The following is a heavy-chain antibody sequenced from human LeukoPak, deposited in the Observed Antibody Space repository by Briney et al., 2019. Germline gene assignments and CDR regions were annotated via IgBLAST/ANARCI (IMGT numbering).Heavy chain of an antibody. Sequence: GESLQISCKGSGYSFTSYAISWVRQAPGQGLEWMGWISTYNGNTNYAQMLQGRVTMTTDTSTSTAYMELRSLRSDDTAVYYCARDRWAPGGRSGSIDYWGQGTLVTVSS. CDR3: ARDRWAPGGRSGSIDY. CDR1: GYSFTSYA. CDR2: ISTYNGNT. V-gene: IGHV1-18*01. D-gene: IGHD3-3*01. J-gene: IGHJ4*02.